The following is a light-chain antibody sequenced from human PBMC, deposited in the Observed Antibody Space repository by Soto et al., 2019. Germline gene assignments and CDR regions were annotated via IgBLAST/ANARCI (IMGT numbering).Light chain of an antibody. CDR1: QIISRW. CDR2: DAS. CDR3: QQYDSYSWT. V-gene: IGKV1-5*01. J-gene: IGKJ1*01. Sequence: DIQMTQSPSTLSASVGDRVRLTCLASQIISRWLSWYQQKPGKAPKLLIYDASSLESGVPSRFSGSGSGTEFTLTISSPQPDDFATYYCQQYDSYSWTFGQGTKVDI.